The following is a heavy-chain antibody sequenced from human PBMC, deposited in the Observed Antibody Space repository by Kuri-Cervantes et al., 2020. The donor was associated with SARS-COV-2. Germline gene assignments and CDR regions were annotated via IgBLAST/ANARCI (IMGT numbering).Heavy chain of an antibody. CDR1: GYSISSSSYY. D-gene: IGHD3-3*01. Sequence: ESLRLSCAVSGYSISSSSYYWGWIRQPPGKGLEWIGSIYHSGSTYYNPSLKSRVTISVDRSKNQFSLKLSSVTAADTAVYYCARDTGLFGVVTNFDYWGQGTLVTVSS. CDR2: IYHSGST. V-gene: IGHV4-39*07. CDR3: ARDTGLFGVVTNFDY. J-gene: IGHJ4*02.